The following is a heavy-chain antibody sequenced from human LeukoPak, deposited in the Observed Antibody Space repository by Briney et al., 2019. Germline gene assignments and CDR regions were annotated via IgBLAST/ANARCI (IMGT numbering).Heavy chain of an antibody. Sequence: GGSLRHSCAAPGFTFTAYLIHWVRQAPGKGLEWVAVMSSDGNAMFYADSVKGRFTISRDNSKNTLYLQMNSLRAEDTAVYYCVRESEYDHSASFDYWGQGTLVTVSS. V-gene: IGHV3-30-3*01. CDR1: GFTFTAYL. CDR3: VRESEYDHSASFDY. J-gene: IGHJ4*02. D-gene: IGHD3-22*01. CDR2: MSSDGNAM.